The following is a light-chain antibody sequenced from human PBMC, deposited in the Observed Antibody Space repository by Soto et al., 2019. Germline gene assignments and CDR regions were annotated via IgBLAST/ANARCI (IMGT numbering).Light chain of an antibody. J-gene: IGKJ5*01. CDR1: QDIAKN. Sequence: IQMTQPPSSLSASVGDRVTITCQASQDIAKNLNWYQQKPGKAPKLLIYDASSLQTGVPSRLTGISSPTPFTITISTLPSADIATYYCQQYDNLLPTTFDQGTRLESK. V-gene: IGKV1-33*01. CDR3: QQYDNLLPTT. CDR2: DAS.